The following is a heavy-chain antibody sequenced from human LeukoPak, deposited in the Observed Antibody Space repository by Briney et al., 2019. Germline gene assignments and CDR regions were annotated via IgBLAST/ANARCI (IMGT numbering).Heavy chain of an antibody. CDR2: IRYDGNNK. CDR1: GFPSSDYV. V-gene: IGHV3-30*02. J-gene: IGHJ4*02. Sequence: RGSRRLSCAASGFPSSDYVMRWVRHAPGKGLGWVGVIRYDGNNKYYADSVKGRFTISRDNSKNMLYLQMNSLGTEDTAVYYCAKDRWGAVASFDYWGQGTLVTVSS. CDR3: AKDRWGAVASFDY. D-gene: IGHD6-19*01.